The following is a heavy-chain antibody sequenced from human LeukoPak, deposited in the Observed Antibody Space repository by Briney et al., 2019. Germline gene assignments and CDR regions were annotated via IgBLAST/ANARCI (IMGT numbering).Heavy chain of an antibody. V-gene: IGHV1-8*03. CDR3: ARGDFGETNTAFDV. Sequence: ASVKVSCKTSGYTFTDYDVHWVRQAPGQGLEWMGWIYPNSASTNYAQRLQGRVASTRDTSLSIAYMELSSLTSEDAAVYFCARGDFGETNTAFDVWGQGTLVAVSS. CDR1: GYTFTDYD. J-gene: IGHJ3*01. D-gene: IGHD4-17*01. CDR2: IYPNSAST.